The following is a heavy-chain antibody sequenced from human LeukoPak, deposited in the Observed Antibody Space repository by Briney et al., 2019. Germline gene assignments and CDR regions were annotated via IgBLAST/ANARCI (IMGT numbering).Heavy chain of an antibody. D-gene: IGHD3-22*01. CDR3: ARDPDSSGYYVFDY. V-gene: IGHV3-30-3*01. Sequence: GGSLRLSCAAAGFTFCSFAMHWVRQAPGKGPEGGAIKSHDGSNEKYADAVKGRFTISRDNFKNTLYLQMNSLRAEDTAVYYCARDPDSSGYYVFDYWGQGTLVTVSS. CDR2: KSHDGSNE. J-gene: IGHJ4*02. CDR1: GFTFCSFA.